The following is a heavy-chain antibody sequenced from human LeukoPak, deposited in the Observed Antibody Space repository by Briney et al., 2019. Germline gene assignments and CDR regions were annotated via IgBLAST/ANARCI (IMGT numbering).Heavy chain of an antibody. CDR1: GFTFSSYA. J-gene: IGHJ4*02. V-gene: IGHV3-48*01. CDR3: ARDTKYAFDN. CDR2: IGISSGNT. D-gene: IGHD2-2*01. Sequence: KPGGSLRLSCAASGFTFSSYAMSWVRQAPGKGLEWISYIGISSGNTKYADSVKGRFTISGDKAKNSVYLQMNSLRVEDTAVYYCARDTKYAFDNWGQGTLVTVSS.